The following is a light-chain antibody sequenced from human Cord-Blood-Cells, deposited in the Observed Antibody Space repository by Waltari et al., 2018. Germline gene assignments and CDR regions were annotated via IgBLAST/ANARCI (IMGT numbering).Light chain of an antibody. V-gene: IGLV2-23*01. CDR1: SSDVGSYNL. J-gene: IGLJ2*01. CDR3: CSYAGSSTLV. Sequence: QSALTQPASVSGSPGQPITISCTGTSSDVGSYNLVSWYQQHPDKAPKLMIYEGSKRPSGVSNRFSGSKSGNTASLTISGLQAEDEADYYCCSYAGSSTLVFGGGTKLTVL. CDR2: EGS.